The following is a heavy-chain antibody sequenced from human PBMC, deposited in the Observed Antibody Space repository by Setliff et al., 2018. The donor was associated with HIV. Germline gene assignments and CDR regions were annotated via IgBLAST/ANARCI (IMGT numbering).Heavy chain of an antibody. Sequence: PSETLSLTCTVPGGSVSSGNYYWSWIRQPPGKGLEWIGYFYYSGSTNYNPSLKSRVSISLDTSKNQFSLKLTSVTAADTAVYFCARDLRAVTIDWGQGTLVTVSS. J-gene: IGHJ4*02. CDR2: FYYSGST. V-gene: IGHV4-61*01. CDR3: ARDLRAVTID. CDR1: GGSVSSGNYY. D-gene: IGHD4-17*01.